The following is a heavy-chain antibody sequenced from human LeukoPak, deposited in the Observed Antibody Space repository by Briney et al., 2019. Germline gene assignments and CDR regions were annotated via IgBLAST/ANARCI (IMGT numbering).Heavy chain of an antibody. V-gene: IGHV1-2*06. CDR1: GYTFTGYY. Sequence: GASVKVSCKASGYTFTGYYMHWVRQAPGQGLEWMGRINPNSGGTNYAQKFQGRVTTTRDTSISTAYMELSRLRSDDTAVYYCARRVGSADGFDYWGQGTLVTVSS. D-gene: IGHD6-13*01. CDR3: ARRVGSADGFDY. CDR2: INPNSGGT. J-gene: IGHJ4*02.